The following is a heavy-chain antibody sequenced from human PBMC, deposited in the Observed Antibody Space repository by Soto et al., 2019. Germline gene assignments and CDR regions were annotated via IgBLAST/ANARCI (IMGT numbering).Heavy chain of an antibody. CDR1: GYTFTSYG. CDR3: ARDTTFTIFGVVARPRTFDY. V-gene: IGHV1-3*01. CDR2: INAGNGNT. D-gene: IGHD3-3*01. J-gene: IGHJ4*02. Sequence: ASVKVSCKASGYTFTSYGMHWVRQAPRQRLEWMGWINAGNGNTKYSQKFQGRATITRDTSASTAYMELSSLRSEDTAVYYCARDTTFTIFGVVARPRTFDYWGQGTRGTVS.